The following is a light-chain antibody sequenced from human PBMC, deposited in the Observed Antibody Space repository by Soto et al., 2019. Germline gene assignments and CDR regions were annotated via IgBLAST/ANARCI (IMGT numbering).Light chain of an antibody. J-gene: IGLJ1*01. CDR2: AVS. CDR3: ISYTDRQSYL. Sequence: QSVLTQPACVSGSPGQSITISCSGTSSDIGSYDHVAWYQQFPGKSPKLIIYAVSDRPSGVSDRLSGSKSGISASLTISGLQTEDEADYYRISYTDRQSYLFGTGTKVTVL. V-gene: IGLV2-14*03. CDR1: SSDIGSYDH.